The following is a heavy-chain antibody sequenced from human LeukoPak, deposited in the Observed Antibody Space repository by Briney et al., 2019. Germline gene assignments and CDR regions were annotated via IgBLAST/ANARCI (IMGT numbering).Heavy chain of an antibody. CDR1: GVSVSNNY. CDR2: IYSGGYT. V-gene: IGHV3-53*01. D-gene: IGHD6-13*01. J-gene: IGHJ4*02. Sequence: GGSLRLSCAASGVSVSNNYMTWVRQAPGKGLEWVSLIYSGGYTYYTDSVKGRFTISRDNSKNTLFLQMNSLRAEDAAIYYCARATRVGGAEFFFDYWGQGTLVTVAS. CDR3: ARATRVGGAEFFFDY.